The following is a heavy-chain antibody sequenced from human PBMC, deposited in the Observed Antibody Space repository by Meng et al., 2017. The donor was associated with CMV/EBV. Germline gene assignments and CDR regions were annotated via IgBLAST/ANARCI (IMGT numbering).Heavy chain of an antibody. CDR1: GFTFSSYD. J-gene: IGHJ2*01. Sequence: GESLKISCAACGFTFSSYDMHWVRQATGKGLEWVSAIGTAGDTYYPGSVKGQFTISRENAKNSLYLQMNSLRAGDTAVYYCARDVVPAAIPRWYFDLWGRGTLVTVSS. V-gene: IGHV3-13*03. D-gene: IGHD2-2*02. CDR2: IGTAGDT. CDR3: ARDVVPAAIPRWYFDL.